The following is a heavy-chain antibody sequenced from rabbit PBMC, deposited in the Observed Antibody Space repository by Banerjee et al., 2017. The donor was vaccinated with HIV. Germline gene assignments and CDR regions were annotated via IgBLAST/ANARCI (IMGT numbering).Heavy chain of an antibody. D-gene: IGHD2-1*01. CDR1: GFSFSNSYW. Sequence: EESGGDLVKPEGSLTLTCTASGFSFSNSYWICWVRQAPGKGLEWIGCIDTNSDSTSYASWAKGRFTISTTSSTTVTLQMTSLTAADTATYFCARSYADYYFTRLDFWGPGTLVTVS. V-gene: IGHV1S45*01. J-gene: IGHJ3*01. CDR2: IDTNSDST. CDR3: ARSYADYYFTRLDF.